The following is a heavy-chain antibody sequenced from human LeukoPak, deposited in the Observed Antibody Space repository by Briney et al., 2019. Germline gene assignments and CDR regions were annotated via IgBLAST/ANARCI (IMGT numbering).Heavy chain of an antibody. Sequence: GGSLRLSCAASGFTFSRYEMNWVRQAPGKGLEWISYISGSGDTIYYADSVKGRFTISRDNSKNTLYLQMNSLRAEDTAVYYCAKGDSIAARPHYFDYWGQGTLVTVSS. D-gene: IGHD6-6*01. CDR1: GFTFSRYE. CDR2: ISGSGDTI. J-gene: IGHJ4*02. CDR3: AKGDSIAARPHYFDY. V-gene: IGHV3-48*03.